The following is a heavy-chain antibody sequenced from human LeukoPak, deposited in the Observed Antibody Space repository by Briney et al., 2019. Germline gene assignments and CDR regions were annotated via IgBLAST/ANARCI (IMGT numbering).Heavy chain of an antibody. CDR2: IYHSGST. CDR3: ARGPGIAAAGTLAYYYYGMDV. D-gene: IGHD6-13*01. CDR1: GGSTSGHY. J-gene: IGHJ6*02. V-gene: IGHV4-59*11. Sequence: PSETLSLTCTVSGGSTSGHYWSWIRQPPGNGLEWIGYIYHSGSTYYNPSLKSRVTISVDRSKNQFSLKLSSVTAADTAVYYCARGPGIAAAGTLAYYYYGMDVWGQGTTVTVSS.